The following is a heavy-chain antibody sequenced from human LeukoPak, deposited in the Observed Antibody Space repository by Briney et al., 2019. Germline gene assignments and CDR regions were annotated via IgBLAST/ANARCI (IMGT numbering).Heavy chain of an antibody. J-gene: IGHJ4*02. V-gene: IGHV4-34*01. D-gene: IGHD2-21*02. CDR1: GGSFSGYY. Sequence: PSETLSLTCAVYGGSFSGYYWSWIRQPPGKGLEWIGEINRSGSTNYNPSLKSRVTISVDTSKNQFSLKLSSVTAADTAVYCCARGLPAIVHWGQGTLVTVSS. CDR2: INRSGST. CDR3: ARGLPAIVH.